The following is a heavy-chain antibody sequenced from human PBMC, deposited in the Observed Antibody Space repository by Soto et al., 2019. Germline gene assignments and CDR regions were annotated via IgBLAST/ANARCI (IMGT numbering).Heavy chain of an antibody. D-gene: IGHD3-10*01. CDR3: ARPIISSSPDYDMDV. J-gene: IGHJ6*02. V-gene: IGHV4-39*01. Sequence: PSETLSLTCTVSGGSIIGSSYYWVWIRQPPGKGLEWIGSIYYSGTTYYNSSLKSRVTISVDTSKNQFSLKLTSVTAADTAVYYCARPIISSSPDYDMDVWGQGTTVTVSS. CDR1: GGSIIGSSYY. CDR2: IYYSGTT.